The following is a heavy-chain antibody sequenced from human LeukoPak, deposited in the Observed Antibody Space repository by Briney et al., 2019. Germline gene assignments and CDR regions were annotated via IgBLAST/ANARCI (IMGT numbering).Heavy chain of an antibody. J-gene: IGHJ3*02. CDR1: GFPFSSYG. D-gene: IGHD1-26*01. Sequence: PGGSLRLSCVASGFPFSSYGMHWVRQAPGKGLEWVAVIWSVGGAEYYADSVKGRFTISRDNPKNTLYLQMNSLRAEDTAVYYCARVGSGSYFLDGFDIWGQGTMVTVSS. V-gene: IGHV3-33*01. CDR2: IWSVGGAE. CDR3: ARVGSGSYFLDGFDI.